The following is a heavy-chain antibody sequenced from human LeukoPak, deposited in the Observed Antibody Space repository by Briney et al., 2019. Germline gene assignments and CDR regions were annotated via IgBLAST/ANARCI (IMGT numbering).Heavy chain of an antibody. D-gene: IGHD1-26*01. CDR3: AHLVWEYVGGLDV. CDR1: GFTFSSYS. V-gene: IGHV3-21*01. Sequence: GGSLRLSCAASGFTFSSYSMNWVRQAPGKGLEWVSSISSSSSYIYYADSVKGRFTISRDNAKNSLYLQMNSLRAEDTAVYYCAHLVWEYVGGLDVWGQGTTVTVSS. J-gene: IGHJ6*02. CDR2: ISSSSSYI.